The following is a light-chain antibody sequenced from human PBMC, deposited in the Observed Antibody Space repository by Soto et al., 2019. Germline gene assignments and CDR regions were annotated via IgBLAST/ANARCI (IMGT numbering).Light chain of an antibody. CDR2: AVS. CDR1: QTIMNS. V-gene: IGKV1-12*01. Sequence: DIQMTQSPSSLSASVGDRVTITCRASQTIMNSLNWYQQKPGKAPELLIYAVSYLQSGVPSRFSGSGSGTDFTLTISSLQPEDFATYFCKQSSAFPLTFGGGTKVDI. CDR3: KQSSAFPLT. J-gene: IGKJ4*01.